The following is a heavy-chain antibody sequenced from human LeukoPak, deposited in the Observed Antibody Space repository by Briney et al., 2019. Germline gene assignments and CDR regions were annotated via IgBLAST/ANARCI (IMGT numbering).Heavy chain of an antibody. Sequence: GGSLRLSCEASGFTFSSYAMSWVRQARGKGLEWVSRISSDGSTTNDADSGQGRFTISRDSAKNTLYRQMNSLRAEDTAVYYCARDGTAANFDYWGQGTLVTVSS. CDR1: GFTFSSYA. D-gene: IGHD6-13*01. CDR2: ISSDGSTT. J-gene: IGHJ4*02. CDR3: ARDGTAANFDY. V-gene: IGHV3-74*01.